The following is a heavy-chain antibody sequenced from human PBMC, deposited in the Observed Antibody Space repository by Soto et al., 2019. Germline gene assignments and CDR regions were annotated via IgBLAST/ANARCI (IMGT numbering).Heavy chain of an antibody. J-gene: IGHJ3*01. D-gene: IGHD1-20*01. CDR2: ISHSGTS. CDR3: ARVVLSITRGAFDA. V-gene: IGHV4-4*02. CDR1: GVSISSSNW. Sequence: QVQLQESGPGLVKPSGTLSLTCAVSGVSISSSNWWTCVRQSPGKGLEYIGEISHSGTSNSNRSLKRRVALSVDRSKNHFSLTLTSVTAADTAVYYCARVVLSITRGAFDAWGQGTPVIVSS.